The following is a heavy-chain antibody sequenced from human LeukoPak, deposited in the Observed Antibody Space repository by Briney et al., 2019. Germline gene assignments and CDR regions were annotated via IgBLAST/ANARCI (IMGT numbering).Heavy chain of an antibody. D-gene: IGHD2-21*02. CDR2: IVVGGANT. Sequence: GASVKVSCKAPGFTFASSAVQWVRQARGQRLEWIGWIVVGGANTNYAQKFQERVTITRDMSTGTAYMELSSLRSEDTAVYYCAAFDAGDCGGDCPYFSFPWGQGTLVTVSS. J-gene: IGHJ5*02. CDR3: AAFDAGDCGGDCPYFSFP. CDR1: GFTFASSA. V-gene: IGHV1-58*01.